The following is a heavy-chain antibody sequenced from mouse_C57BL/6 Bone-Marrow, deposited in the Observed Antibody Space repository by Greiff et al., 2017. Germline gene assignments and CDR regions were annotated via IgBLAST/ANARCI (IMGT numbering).Heavy chain of an antibody. CDR3: ARLGITTVVALHYYAMDY. CDR1: GYTFTDYN. J-gene: IGHJ4*01. V-gene: IGHV1-22*01. CDR2: INPNNGGT. Sequence: EVQLQESGPELVKPGASVKMSCKASGYTFTDYNMHWVKQSHGKSLEWIGYINPNNGGTSYNQKFKGKATLTVNKSSSTAYMELRSLTSEDYAVYYCARLGITTVVALHYYAMDYWGQGTSGTVSS. D-gene: IGHD1-1*01.